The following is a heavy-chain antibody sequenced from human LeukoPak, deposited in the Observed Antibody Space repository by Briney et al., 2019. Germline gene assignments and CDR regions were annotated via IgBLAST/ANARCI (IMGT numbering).Heavy chain of an antibody. CDR3: ARDRSLITMVRVLDV. V-gene: IGHV3-7*01. J-gene: IGHJ4*02. CDR1: GFTFSSYW. CDR2: IKQDGSEK. D-gene: IGHD3-10*01. Sequence: GGSLRLSCAASGFTFSSYWMSWVRQAPGKGLEWVANIKQDGSEKYYVDSVKGRFTISRDNAKNSLYLQMNSLRAEDTAVYYCARDRSLITMVRVLDVWGQGTLVTVSS.